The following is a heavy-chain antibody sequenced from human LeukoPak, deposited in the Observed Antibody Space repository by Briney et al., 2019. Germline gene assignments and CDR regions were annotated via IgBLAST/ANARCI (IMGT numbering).Heavy chain of an antibody. V-gene: IGHV4-39*07. CDR1: GGSISSSSYY. D-gene: IGHD6-13*01. J-gene: IGHJ5*02. CDR3: ARETAAGTNWFDP. CDR2: IYYSGST. Sequence: SETLSLTCTVSGGSISSSSYYWGWIRQPPGKGLEWIGSIYYSGSTYYNPSLKSRVTISVDTSKNQFSLKLSSVTAADTAVYYCARETAAGTNWFDPWGQGTLVTVSS.